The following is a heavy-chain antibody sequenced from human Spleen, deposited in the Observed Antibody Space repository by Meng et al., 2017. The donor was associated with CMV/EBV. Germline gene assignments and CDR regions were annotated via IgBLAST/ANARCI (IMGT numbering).Heavy chain of an antibody. V-gene: IGHV4-31*02. Sequence: VSGGSSSSGNYYWSWIRQRPEKGLEWIAFIYFTGSTYYNPSLKNRVTISADTSKNQFSLKISSVTAADTAVYYCARDIVGTNYFDYWGQGALVTVSS. D-gene: IGHD1-26*01. CDR1: GGSSSSGNYY. CDR2: IYFTGST. CDR3: ARDIVGTNYFDY. J-gene: IGHJ4*02.